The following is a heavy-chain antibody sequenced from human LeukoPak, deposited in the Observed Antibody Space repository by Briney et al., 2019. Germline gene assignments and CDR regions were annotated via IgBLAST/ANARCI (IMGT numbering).Heavy chain of an antibody. CDR3: ARSGTTAGAFDI. D-gene: IGHD1-1*01. J-gene: IGHJ3*02. CDR2: IIPIFGTA. Sequence: ASVKVSCKASGGTFSSYAISWVRQAPGQGLEWMGGIIPIFGTANYAQKFQGRVTITTDESTSTAYMELSSLRSEDTAVYYCARSGTTAGAFDIWGQGTMVTVSS. CDR1: GGTFSSYA. V-gene: IGHV1-69*05.